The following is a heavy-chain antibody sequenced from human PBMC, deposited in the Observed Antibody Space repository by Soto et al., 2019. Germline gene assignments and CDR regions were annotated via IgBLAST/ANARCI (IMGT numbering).Heavy chain of an antibody. Sequence: SETLSLTCAVYCGSFSGYYWSWIRQPPGKGLEWIGEINHSGSTNYNPSLKSRVTISVDTSKNQFSLKLSSVTAADTAVYYCARYCSGGSCPYDAFDIWGQGTMVTVSS. CDR1: CGSFSGYY. CDR3: ARYCSGGSCPYDAFDI. CDR2: INHSGST. J-gene: IGHJ3*02. V-gene: IGHV4-34*01. D-gene: IGHD2-15*01.